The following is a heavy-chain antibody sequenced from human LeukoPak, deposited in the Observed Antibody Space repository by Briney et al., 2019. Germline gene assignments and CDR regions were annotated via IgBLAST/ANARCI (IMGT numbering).Heavy chain of an antibody. Sequence: SETLSLTCTVSGYSISSGYYWGWIRQPPGKGLEWIGSIYHSGSSYYNPSLKSRVTISVDTSKSQFSLKLSSVTAADTAVYYCARVRVVPAYSYYYMDVWGKGTTVTVSS. J-gene: IGHJ6*03. CDR2: IYHSGSS. CDR3: ARVRVVPAYSYYYMDV. D-gene: IGHD2-2*01. V-gene: IGHV4-38-2*02. CDR1: GYSISSGYY.